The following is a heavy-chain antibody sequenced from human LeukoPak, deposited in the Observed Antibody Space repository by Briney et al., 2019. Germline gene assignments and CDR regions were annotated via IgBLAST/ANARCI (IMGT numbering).Heavy chain of an antibody. V-gene: IGHV3-53*01. CDR3: VLEVIGLDY. Sequence: PGGSLRLSCAASGFTVSGNYMSWVRQAPGKGLEWVSLIYSGGSTYYADSVKGRFTISRDNSKNTLYLQMTSLRAEDSAVYYWVLEVIGLDYWGQGTLVTVSS. D-gene: IGHD3-22*01. CDR2: IYSGGST. J-gene: IGHJ4*02. CDR1: GFTVSGNY.